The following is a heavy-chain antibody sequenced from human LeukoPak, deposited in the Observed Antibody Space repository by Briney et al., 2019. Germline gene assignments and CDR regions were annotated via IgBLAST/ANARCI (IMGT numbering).Heavy chain of an antibody. Sequence: PSETLSLTCTVSGGSISSYYWSWIRQPPGKGLEWIGYIYYSGSTNYNPSLKSRVTISVDTSKNQFSLKLSSVTAADTAVYYCARAAGIAALYYFDYWGQGTLVTVSS. J-gene: IGHJ4*02. V-gene: IGHV4-59*01. CDR1: GGSISSYY. CDR3: ARAAGIAALYYFDY. D-gene: IGHD6-13*01. CDR2: IYYSGST.